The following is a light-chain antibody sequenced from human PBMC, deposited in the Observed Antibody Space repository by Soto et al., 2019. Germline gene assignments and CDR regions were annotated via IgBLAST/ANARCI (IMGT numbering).Light chain of an antibody. V-gene: IGKV3-15*01. Sequence: EIVMTQSPATLSVSPGERATLSCRASQSVSSNLAWYQQKPGQAPRLLIYGASTRATGIPARFSGSGSGTEFTLTISSLQSEDFAVYYCHQYNNGWTFGQGTKADIK. CDR1: QSVSSN. J-gene: IGKJ1*01. CDR2: GAS. CDR3: HQYNNGWT.